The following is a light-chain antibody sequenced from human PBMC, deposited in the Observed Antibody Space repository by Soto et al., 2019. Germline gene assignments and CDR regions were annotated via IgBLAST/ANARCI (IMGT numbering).Light chain of an antibody. CDR3: QQGYSPVLT. CDR1: QNIDTY. J-gene: IGKJ4*01. CDR2: TAS. V-gene: IGKV1-39*01. Sequence: DIQMTQSPSSLSASVGDRVTITCRASQNIDTYVNWFQQRPGKAPRLLIFTASRLLSGVSSRFSGSGSGTDFTLTSSSLQPEDFATYYCQQGYSPVLTFGGGTKVEMK.